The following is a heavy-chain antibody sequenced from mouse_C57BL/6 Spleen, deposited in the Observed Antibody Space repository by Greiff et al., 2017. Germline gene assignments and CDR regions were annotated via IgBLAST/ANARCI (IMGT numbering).Heavy chain of an antibody. CDR2: IHPNSGST. J-gene: IGHJ2*01. CDR1: GYTFTSYW. D-gene: IGHD1-1*01. Sequence: VQLQQSGAELVKPGASVKLSCKASGYTFTSYWMHWVKQRPGQGLEWIGMIHPNSGSTNYNEKFKSKATLTVDKSSSTAYMQLSSLTSEDSAVYYCARTRDYYGSSCYFDYWGQGTTLTVSS. CDR3: ARTRDYYGSSCYFDY. V-gene: IGHV1-64*01.